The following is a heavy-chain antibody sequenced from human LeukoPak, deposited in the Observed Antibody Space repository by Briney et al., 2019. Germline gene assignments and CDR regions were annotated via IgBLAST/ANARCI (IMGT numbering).Heavy chain of an antibody. D-gene: IGHD6-19*01. CDR3: AICHWYSSGCRNDY. CDR2: ISSSGSYI. CDR1: RFTFSSYS. J-gene: IGHJ4*02. Sequence: GGSLRLSCAASRFTFSSYSMNWVRQAPGKGLEWVSSISSSGSYIYYADSVKGRFTISRDNAKNSLYLQMNSLRAEDTAVYYCAICHWYSSGCRNDYWGQGTLVTVSS. V-gene: IGHV3-21*04.